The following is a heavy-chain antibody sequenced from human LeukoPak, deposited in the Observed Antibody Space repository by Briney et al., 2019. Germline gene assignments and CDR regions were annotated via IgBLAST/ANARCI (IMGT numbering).Heavy chain of an antibody. V-gene: IGHV3-48*03. CDR1: GFTFSNYE. CDR3: AREGADGYLFDY. Sequence: GGSLRLSCAASGFTFSNYEMIWVRQAPGKGLQWVSYISSSGSTIYYADSVKGRFTISRDNAKNSVYLQMNSLRAEDTAVYYCAREGADGYLFDYWGQGTLVTVSS. D-gene: IGHD5-18*01. CDR2: ISSSGSTI. J-gene: IGHJ4*02.